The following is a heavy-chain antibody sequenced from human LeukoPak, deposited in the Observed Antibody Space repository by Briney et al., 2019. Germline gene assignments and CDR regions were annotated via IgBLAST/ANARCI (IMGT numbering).Heavy chain of an antibody. CDR1: GFTFSSCA. CDR3: AKASDKYYYYYMDV. J-gene: IGHJ6*03. CDR2: ISGSGGST. V-gene: IGHV3-23*01. Sequence: PGGSLRLSCAASGFTFSSCAMSWVRQAPGKGLEWVSAISGSGGSTYYADSVKGRFTISRDNSKNTLYLQMNSLRAEDTAVYYCAKASDKYYYYYMDVWGKGTTVTVSS.